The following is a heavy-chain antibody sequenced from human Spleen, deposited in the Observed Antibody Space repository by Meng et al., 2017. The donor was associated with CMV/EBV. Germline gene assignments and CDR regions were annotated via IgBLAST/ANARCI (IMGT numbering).Heavy chain of an antibody. CDR2: ISGRGGNI. J-gene: IGHJ6*02. V-gene: IGHV3-23*01. Sequence: GESLKISCAASGFTFSTYAMTWVRQAPGKGLEWVSSISGRGGNIYYADSVKGRFAIPRDNSKNTLFLQMNSLRVEDTAVYYCAKDDDFWSGGYYGMDVWGQGTTVTVSS. D-gene: IGHD3-3*01. CDR1: GFTFSTYA. CDR3: AKDDDFWSGGYYGMDV.